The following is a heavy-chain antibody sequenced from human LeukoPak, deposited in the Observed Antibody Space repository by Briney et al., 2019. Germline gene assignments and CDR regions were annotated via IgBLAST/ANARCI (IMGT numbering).Heavy chain of an antibody. CDR1: GGSIGSYC. D-gene: IGHD6-13*01. V-gene: IGHV4-59*08. Sequence: SETLSLTCTVSGGSIGSYCWSWIRQPPGKGLEWIGYIYYSGSTNYNPSLKSRVTISVDTSKNQFSLKLSSVTAADTAVYYCARHISSSWYYFDYWGQGTLVTVSS. CDR3: ARHISSSWYYFDY. CDR2: IYYSGST. J-gene: IGHJ4*02.